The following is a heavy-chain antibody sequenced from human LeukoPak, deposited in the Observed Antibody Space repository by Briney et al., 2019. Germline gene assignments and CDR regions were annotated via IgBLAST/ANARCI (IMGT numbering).Heavy chain of an antibody. CDR1: GYTFSDHY. V-gene: IGHV1-2*02. CDR2: INPNSGGT. D-gene: IGHD4-17*01. CDR3: ARGALDPETVTNYFEY. J-gene: IGHJ4*02. Sequence: SVRVSCKTSGYTFSDHYVQWVRQAPGQGFEWLGWINPNSGGTSYARKFRGRVTMTRDMSLSTAYTELTRLTYDDTAVYYCARGALDPETVTNYFEYWAQGTLVTVSS.